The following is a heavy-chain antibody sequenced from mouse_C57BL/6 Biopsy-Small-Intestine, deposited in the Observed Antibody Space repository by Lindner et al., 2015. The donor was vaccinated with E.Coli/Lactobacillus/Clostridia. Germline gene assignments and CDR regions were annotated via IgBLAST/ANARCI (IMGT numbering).Heavy chain of an antibody. V-gene: IGHV1-63*01. J-gene: IGHJ1*03. CDR1: GYTFTNYW. D-gene: IGHD2-4*01. Sequence: VQLQESGAELVRPGTSVKMSCKASGYTFTNYWIGWAKQRPGHGLEWIGDIYPGGGYTNFNEKFKGKATLTADKSSSTAYMQFSSLTSEDSAIYYCARWDDYAGYFDVWGTGTTVTVSS. CDR3: ARWDDYAGYFDV. CDR2: IYPGGGYT.